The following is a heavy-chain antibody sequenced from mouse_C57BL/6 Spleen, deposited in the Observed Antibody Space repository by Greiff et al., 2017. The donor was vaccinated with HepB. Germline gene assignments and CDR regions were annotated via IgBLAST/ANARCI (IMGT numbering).Heavy chain of an antibody. CDR2: IHPSDSDT. D-gene: IGHD1-1*01. Sequence: QVQLQQPGAELVKPGASVKVSCKASGYTFTSYWMHWVKQRPGQGLEWIGRIHPSDSDTNYNQKFKGKATLTVDKSSSTAYMQLSSLTSEASAVYYCAILGPLITTVVATDYFDYWGQGTTLTVSS. V-gene: IGHV1-74*01. CDR3: AILGPLITTVVATDYFDY. J-gene: IGHJ2*01. CDR1: GYTFTSYW.